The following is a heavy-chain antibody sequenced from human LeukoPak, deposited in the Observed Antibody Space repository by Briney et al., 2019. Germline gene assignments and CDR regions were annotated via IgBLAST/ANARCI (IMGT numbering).Heavy chain of an antibody. CDR2: IGIRDDT. Sequence: HPGGSLRLSCAASGFTFRDYDMHWVRHVPGRGLEWVSAIGIRDDTHYPDSVKGRFTISRENAKNSLYPQMNTLRDGDTAMYYCMRGGIRVSGIDAFDIWGQGTMVTASS. J-gene: IGHJ3*02. CDR1: GFTFRDYD. V-gene: IGHV3-13*01. CDR3: MRGGIRVSGIDAFDI. D-gene: IGHD5/OR15-5a*01.